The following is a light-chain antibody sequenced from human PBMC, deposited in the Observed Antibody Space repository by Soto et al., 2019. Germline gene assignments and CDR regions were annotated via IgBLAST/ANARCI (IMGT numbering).Light chain of an antibody. CDR1: QRIDTW. V-gene: IGKV1-5*01. Sequence: DIQMTQSPSTLSASLGDRVTITCRASQRIDTWLAWYQQKPGKAPKLLIYDASNLESAVPSRFSGSGSGTEFTLTISSLQTDDFATYYCQQYNNYPLTFGQGTKVDIK. CDR3: QQYNNYPLT. J-gene: IGKJ1*01. CDR2: DAS.